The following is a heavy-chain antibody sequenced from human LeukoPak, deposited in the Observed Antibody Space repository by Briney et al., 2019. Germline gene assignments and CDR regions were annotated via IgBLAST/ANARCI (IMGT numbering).Heavy chain of an antibody. CDR1: GFTFSSYA. J-gene: IGHJ4*02. D-gene: IGHD6-13*01. V-gene: IGHV3-23*01. CDR3: AKDCLRRKAAAGTDYFDY. Sequence: GGSLRLSCAASGFTFSSYAMSWVRQAPGKGLKWVSAISGSGGSTYYADSVKGRFTISRDNSKNTLYLQMNSLRAEDTAVYYCAKDCLRRKAAAGTDYFDYWGQGTLVTVSS. CDR2: ISGSGGST.